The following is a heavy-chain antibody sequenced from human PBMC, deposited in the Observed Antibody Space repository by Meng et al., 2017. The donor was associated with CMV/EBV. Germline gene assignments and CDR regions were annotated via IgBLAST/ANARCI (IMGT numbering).Heavy chain of an antibody. CDR2: ISSSGSTI. D-gene: IGHD6-13*01. CDR3: ARTKQLVRFDY. Sequence: GESLKISCAASGFTFSDYYMSWIRQAPGKGLEWVSYISSSGSTIYYADSVKGRFTISRDNAKNSLYLQMNSLRAEDTAVYYCARTKQLVRFDYWGQGTLVTVSS. V-gene: IGHV3-11*01. CDR1: GFTFSDYY. J-gene: IGHJ4*02.